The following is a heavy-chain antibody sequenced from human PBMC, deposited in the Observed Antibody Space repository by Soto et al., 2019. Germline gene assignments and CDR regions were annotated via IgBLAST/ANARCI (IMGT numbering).Heavy chain of an antibody. CDR2: ISGSGGST. D-gene: IGHD3-16*02. CDR3: ATLYDYIWGSYRRPPYYFDY. V-gene: IGHV3-23*01. CDR1: GITFNTYA. Sequence: GGSLRLSCAASGITFNTYAMTWVRQAPGKGLEWVSAISGSGGSTYYADSVKGRFTISRDNSKDTLSLQMNSLGAEDTAVYYCATLYDYIWGSYRRPPYYFDYWGQGTLVTVSS. J-gene: IGHJ4*02.